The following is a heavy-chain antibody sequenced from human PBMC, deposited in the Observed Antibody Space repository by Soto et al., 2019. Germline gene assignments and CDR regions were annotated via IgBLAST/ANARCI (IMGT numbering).Heavy chain of an antibody. Sequence: PGESLKISCKGSGYSFTSYWISWVRQMPGKGLEWMGRIDPSDSYTRYSPSFQGQVTISADKSISTAYLQWSSLKASDTAMYYCARLANSGSYSNGMDVWGQGTTVTVSS. V-gene: IGHV5-10-1*04. CDR3: ARLANSGSYSNGMDV. CDR1: GYSFTSYW. D-gene: IGHD1-26*01. CDR2: IDPSDSYT. J-gene: IGHJ6*02.